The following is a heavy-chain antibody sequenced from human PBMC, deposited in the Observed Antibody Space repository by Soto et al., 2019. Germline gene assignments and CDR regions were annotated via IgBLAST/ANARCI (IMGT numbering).Heavy chain of an antibody. D-gene: IGHD5-18*01. Sequence: GESLKISCKGSGYSFTSYRISWMRQMPGKGLEWMGRIDPSDSYTNYSPSFQGHVTISADKSISTAYLQWSSLKASDTAMYYCATTGIQLWRASGSMALDVWGQGTTVTVSS. CDR3: ATTGIQLWRASGSMALDV. V-gene: IGHV5-10-1*01. CDR1: GYSFTSYR. CDR2: IDPSDSYT. J-gene: IGHJ6*02.